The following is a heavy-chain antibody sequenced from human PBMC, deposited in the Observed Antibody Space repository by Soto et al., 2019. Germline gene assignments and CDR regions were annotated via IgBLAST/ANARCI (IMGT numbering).Heavy chain of an antibody. CDR3: AHSSILGPVDY. J-gene: IGHJ4*02. CDR1: GVSLSTSGVG. CDR2: IYWYDDE. V-gene: IGHV2-5*01. D-gene: IGHD3-3*01. Sequence: QITLKESGPTLVKPTQTLTLTWTLSGVSLSTSGVGVGWIRQPPGKALEGLALIYWYDDERYSPYLRSSPTITKDTSKNQLALKLTALGPVDTATNYSAHSSILGPVDYWGQGTLVTVSS.